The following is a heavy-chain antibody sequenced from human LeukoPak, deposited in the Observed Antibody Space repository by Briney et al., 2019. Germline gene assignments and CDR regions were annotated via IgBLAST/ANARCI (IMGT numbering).Heavy chain of an antibody. CDR1: GGSISSYY. CDR3: ARVDHYYGMDV. D-gene: IGHD3/OR15-3a*01. J-gene: IGHJ6*02. Sequence: PSETLSPICTVSGGSISSYYWSWIRQPPGKGLEWIGYIYYSGSTNYNPSLKSRVTISVDTSKNQFSLKLSSVTAADTAVYYCARVDHYYGMDVWGQGTTVTVSS. V-gene: IGHV4-59*01. CDR2: IYYSGST.